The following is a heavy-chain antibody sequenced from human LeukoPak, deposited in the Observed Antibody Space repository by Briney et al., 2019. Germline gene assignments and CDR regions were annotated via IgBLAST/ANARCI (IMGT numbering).Heavy chain of an antibody. D-gene: IGHD3-9*01. CDR3: ARVTGYMIEDYFDY. CDR2: IYYTGST. V-gene: IGHV4-59*08. CDR1: GGSISGYY. Sequence: SETLSLTCTVSGGSISGYYWSWIRQSPGKGLESLGYIYYTGSTNYNPSLKSRVTISVDTSKNQFSLRLSSVTAADTAVYYCARVTGYMIEDYFDYWGQGILVTVSS. J-gene: IGHJ4*02.